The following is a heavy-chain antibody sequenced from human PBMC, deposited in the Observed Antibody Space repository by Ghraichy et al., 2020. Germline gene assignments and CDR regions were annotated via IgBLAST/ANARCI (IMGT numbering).Heavy chain of an antibody. D-gene: IGHD6-19*01. V-gene: IGHV3-23*01. J-gene: IGHJ4*02. CDR1: GFNFSNHA. CDR3: AKETDARGWYSAYY. Sequence: GGSLRLSCAASGFNFSNHAMSWLRQAPGKGLEWVSAIRGSGIKTYYGDSVKGRFTVSRDNSKNSLYLQMNSLRAEDTAVYYCAKETDARGWYSAYYWGQGTLVTVSS. CDR2: IRGSGIKT.